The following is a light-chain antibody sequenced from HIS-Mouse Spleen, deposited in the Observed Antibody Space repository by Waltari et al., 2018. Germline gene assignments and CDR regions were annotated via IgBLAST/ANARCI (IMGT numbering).Light chain of an antibody. CDR1: SSNIGSNY. Sequence: QSVLTQPPSASGTPGQRVTISCSGSSSNIGSNYVYWYHPRPGPAPKLPLYRNNQRPSGVPDRFSGSKSGTSASLAISGLRSEDEADYYCAAWDDSLSGPVFGGGTKLTVL. CDR3: AAWDDSLSGPV. CDR2: RNN. V-gene: IGLV1-47*01. J-gene: IGLJ3*02.